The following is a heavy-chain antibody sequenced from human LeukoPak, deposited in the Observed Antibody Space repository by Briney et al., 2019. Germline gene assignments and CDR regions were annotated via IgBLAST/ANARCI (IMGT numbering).Heavy chain of an antibody. CDR2: INHSGST. Sequence: SETLSLTCAVYGGSFSGYYWSWIRQPPGKGLEWIGEINHSGSTNYNPSLKSRVTISVDTSKNQFSLKLSSVTAADTAVYYCARATAHVWGSYRYRPFDYWGQGTLVTVSS. CDR3: ARATAHVWGSYRYRPFDY. V-gene: IGHV4-34*01. D-gene: IGHD3-16*02. CDR1: GGSFSGYY. J-gene: IGHJ4*02.